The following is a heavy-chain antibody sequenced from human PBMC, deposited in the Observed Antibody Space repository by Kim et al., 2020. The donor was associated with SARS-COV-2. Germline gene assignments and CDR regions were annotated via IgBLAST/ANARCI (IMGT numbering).Heavy chain of an antibody. J-gene: IGHJ6*02. Sequence: YADTVKGPFTISRDNAKKSRYMQMNSLRAEDTALYYCAKGVASRFYYYGMGVWGQGTTVTVSS. D-gene: IGHD2-15*01. CDR3: AKGVASRFYYYGMGV. V-gene: IGHV3-9*01.